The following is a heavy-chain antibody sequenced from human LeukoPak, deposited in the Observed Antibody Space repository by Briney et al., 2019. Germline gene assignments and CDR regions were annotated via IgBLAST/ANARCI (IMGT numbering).Heavy chain of an antibody. D-gene: IGHD7-27*01. CDR3: ARVKWGWRAFDI. Sequence: SETLSLTCTVSGGSISSSSYYWGWIRQPPGKGLEWIGNIYYSGSTYYNPSLKSRVTISADTSKNQFSLKLSSVTAADTAVYYCARVKWGWRAFDIWGQGTMVTVSS. CDR2: IYYSGST. J-gene: IGHJ3*02. V-gene: IGHV4-39*01. CDR1: GGSISSSSYY.